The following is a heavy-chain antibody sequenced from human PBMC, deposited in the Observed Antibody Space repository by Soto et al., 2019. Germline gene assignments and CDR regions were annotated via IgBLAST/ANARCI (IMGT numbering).Heavy chain of an antibody. J-gene: IGHJ4*02. V-gene: IGHV1-69*08. CDR3: ARGPLVVLNYFES. CDR2: IFPLTDTR. Sequence: QVQLVQSGTEVKKPGSSVKVSCKASGGTFRNYPINWVRQAPGQGLEWMGSIFPLTDTRDYAQNFQARLTXTXEXPTSTAYMELSSLTSDDTAIYFCARGPLVVLNYFESWGQGTLVTVSS. CDR1: GGTFRNYP.